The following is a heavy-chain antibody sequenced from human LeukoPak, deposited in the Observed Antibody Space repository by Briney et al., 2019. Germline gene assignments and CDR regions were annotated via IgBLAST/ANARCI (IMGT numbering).Heavy chain of an antibody. Sequence: ASVKVSCKASVYTFTSYYMHWVRQAPGQGLEWMGIINPSGGSTSYAQKFQGRVTMNRDTSTSTVYMELSSLRAEDTAVYYCARDLQYSGSYLEWDWSFDYWGQGTLVTVSS. CDR2: INPSGGST. CDR1: VYTFTSYY. J-gene: IGHJ4*02. CDR3: ARDLQYSGSYLEWDWSFDY. D-gene: IGHD1-26*01. V-gene: IGHV1-46*01.